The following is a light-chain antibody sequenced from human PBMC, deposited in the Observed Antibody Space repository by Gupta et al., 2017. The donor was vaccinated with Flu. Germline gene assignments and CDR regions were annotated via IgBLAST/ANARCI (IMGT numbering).Light chain of an antibody. CDR1: KRRRNNDGVTY. CDR3: KKKIKLPVT. CDR2: EGC. V-gene: IGKV2D-29*01. J-gene: IGKJ4*01. Sequence: VTPGEQASFSCNAGKRRRNNDGVTYLYRYMQKTGRPPQRLIQEGCTRRYGVVDRLSGSGCGTDLRPKISRGEDEEVGGYYCKKKIKLPVTFGRGTKVEI.